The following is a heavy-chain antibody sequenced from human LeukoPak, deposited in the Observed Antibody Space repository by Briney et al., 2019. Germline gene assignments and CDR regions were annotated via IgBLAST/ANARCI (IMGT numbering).Heavy chain of an antibody. Sequence: PSETLSLTCTVSGGSISSYYWSWIRQPPGKGLEWIGYIYYSGSTNYNPSLKSRVTISVDTSKNQFSLKLSSVTAADTAVYYCATLRIFSGGNYFDYWGQGTLVTVSS. CDR2: IYYSGST. V-gene: IGHV4-59*08. CDR1: GGSISSYY. D-gene: IGHD2-15*01. CDR3: ATLRIFSGGNYFDY. J-gene: IGHJ4*02.